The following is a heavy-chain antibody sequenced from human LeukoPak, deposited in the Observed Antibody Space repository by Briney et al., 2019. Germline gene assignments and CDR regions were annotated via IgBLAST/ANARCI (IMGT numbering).Heavy chain of an antibody. CDR2: ITSNGGTT. Sequence: PGGSLRLSCAASGFTFSSYGMVWVRQAPGKGLEYVSGITSNGGTTYYGNSVKGRFTISRDNSKDTLHLQMGSLRTEDMAVYYCARGIRWASDYWGQGTLVTVAS. D-gene: IGHD4-23*01. V-gene: IGHV3-64*01. CDR3: ARGIRWASDY. J-gene: IGHJ4*02. CDR1: GFTFSSYG.